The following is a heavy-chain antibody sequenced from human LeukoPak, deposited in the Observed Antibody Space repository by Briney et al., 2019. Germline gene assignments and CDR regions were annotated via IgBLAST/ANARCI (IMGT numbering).Heavy chain of an antibody. J-gene: IGHJ5*02. V-gene: IGHV4-34*01. D-gene: IGHD2-15*01. CDR2: IYHSGST. CDR3: ARLPSPEGYCSGGSCSGFDP. Sequence: GSLRLSCAASGFTFSAYEMNWVRQAPGKGLEWIGEIYHSGSTNYNPSLKSRVTISVDTSKNQFSLKLSSVTAADTAVYYCARLPSPEGYCSGGSCSGFDPWGQGTLVTVSS. CDR1: GFTFSAYE.